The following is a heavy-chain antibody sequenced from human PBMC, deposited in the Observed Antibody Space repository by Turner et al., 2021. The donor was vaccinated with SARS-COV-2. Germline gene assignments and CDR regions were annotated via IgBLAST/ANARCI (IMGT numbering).Heavy chain of an antibody. Sequence: QVQLVQSGAEVKKPGASVKVSCKASGYTFSGYYMHGVRQAPGQGLEWMGWINPNSGGTNYAKKFQGRVTMTSDTSISTAYMELSRLRSDDTAVYYCARGPRGYDFWSGYPNWFDPWGQGTLVTVSS. J-gene: IGHJ5*02. V-gene: IGHV1-2*02. CDR2: INPNSGGT. CDR1: GYTFSGYY. D-gene: IGHD3-3*01. CDR3: ARGPRGYDFWSGYPNWFDP.